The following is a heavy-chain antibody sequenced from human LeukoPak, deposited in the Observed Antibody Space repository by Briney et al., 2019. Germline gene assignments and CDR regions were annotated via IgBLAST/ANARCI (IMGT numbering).Heavy chain of an antibody. Sequence: GESLRISCKGSGYTLSSYWVGWVRQMPGKGLEWMGIIYPGDSDTRYSPSLQGQVTISVDTSIGTAYLQWSSLKASDTAIYYCARQNDFRLDYWGQGTLVTVSS. D-gene: IGHD3-3*01. CDR2: IYPGDSDT. J-gene: IGHJ4*02. CDR1: GYTLSSYW. V-gene: IGHV5-51*01. CDR3: ARQNDFRLDY.